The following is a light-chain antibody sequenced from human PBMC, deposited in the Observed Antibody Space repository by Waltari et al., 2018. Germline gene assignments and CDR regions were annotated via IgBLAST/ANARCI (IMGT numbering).Light chain of an antibody. V-gene: IGKV3-15*01. Sequence: EIVMTQSPATLSVSPGERATLSCRASQSVSTNLAWYQQKPGQAPRLLIYVTSTRATGIPARFSGSGSGTEFTLTISSLQSEDFAVYYCQEYKNWPPLFTFGPGTKVDIK. CDR2: VTS. CDR3: QEYKNWPPLFT. J-gene: IGKJ3*01. CDR1: QSVSTN.